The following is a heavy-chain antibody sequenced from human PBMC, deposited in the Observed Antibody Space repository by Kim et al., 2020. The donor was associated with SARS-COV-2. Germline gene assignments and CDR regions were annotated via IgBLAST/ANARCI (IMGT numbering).Heavy chain of an antibody. Sequence: SETLSLTCVVSGASISSSSCWSWVRQPPGKGLEWIGEVDHSGTTSYNVSLKSRVTISVDKSKNQFSLRLISVSAADTAVYYCARGVSSAWTLRAWFDPWGQGTLVTVSP. CDR1: GASISSSSC. D-gene: IGHD3-22*01. V-gene: IGHV4-4*02. CDR3: ARGVSSAWTLRAWFDP. CDR2: VDHSGTT. J-gene: IGHJ5*02.